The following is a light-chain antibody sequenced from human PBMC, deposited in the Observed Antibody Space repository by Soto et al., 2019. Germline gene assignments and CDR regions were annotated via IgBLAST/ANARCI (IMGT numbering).Light chain of an antibody. CDR1: QSLTSTY. CDR2: AAS. CDR3: QHYGNSLFT. Sequence: IVLTQSPGTLSLSPGERATLSCRASQSLTSTYVAWYQQKPGQAPRLLIYAASSRATGIPDRFSGSGSGTDFTLTISRLEHEDFAVYYCQHYGNSLFTFGPGPKVDIK. J-gene: IGKJ3*01. V-gene: IGKV3-20*01.